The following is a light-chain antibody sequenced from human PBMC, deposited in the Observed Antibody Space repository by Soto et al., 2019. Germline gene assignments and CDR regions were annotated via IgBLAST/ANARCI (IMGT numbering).Light chain of an antibody. CDR1: QSISSW. CDR2: DAS. CDR3: QQQKT. J-gene: IGKJ1*01. V-gene: IGKV1-5*01. Sequence: DIPMTQSPSTLSASVGDRVTITCRASQSISSWLAWYQQKPGKAPKLLIYDASSLESGVPSRFSGSGSGTEFTLTFSSLQPDDFATYYCQQQKTFGQGTKVEIK.